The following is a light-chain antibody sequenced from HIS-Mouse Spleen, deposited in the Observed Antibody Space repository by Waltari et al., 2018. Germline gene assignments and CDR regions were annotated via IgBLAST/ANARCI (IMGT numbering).Light chain of an antibody. Sequence: QSALTQPASVSGSPGQSITISCTGTSSDVGGYNYVSWYQQHPGKAPKLLLYDVSNLPSGVSNRFSGSKSGNTASLTLSGLQAEDEADYYCSSYTSSSTLYVFGTGTKVTVL. CDR1: SSDVGGYNY. V-gene: IGLV2-14*03. J-gene: IGLJ1*01. CDR2: DVS. CDR3: SSYTSSSTLYV.